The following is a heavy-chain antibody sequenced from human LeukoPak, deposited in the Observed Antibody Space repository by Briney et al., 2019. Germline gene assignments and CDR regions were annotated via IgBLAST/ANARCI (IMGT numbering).Heavy chain of an antibody. D-gene: IGHD5-24*01. Sequence: PSETLSLTCTVSGGSISSYYWSWIRQPPGKELEWIGYIYYSGSTNYNPSLKSRVTISVDTSKNQFSLKLSSVTAADTAVYYCARTMATIDYYYYGMDVWGQGTTVTVSS. CDR3: ARTMATIDYYYYGMDV. CDR2: IYYSGST. V-gene: IGHV4-59*01. CDR1: GGSISSYY. J-gene: IGHJ6*02.